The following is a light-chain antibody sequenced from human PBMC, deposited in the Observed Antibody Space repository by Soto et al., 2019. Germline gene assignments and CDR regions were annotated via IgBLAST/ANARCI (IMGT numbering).Light chain of an antibody. CDR1: QYVGTR. V-gene: IGKV3-11*01. CDR2: YTS. J-gene: IGKJ1*01. Sequence: EIVLTQSPATLSSSPGETATLSCRASQYVGTRLAWYQHKPGQAPRLLIYYTSNRATGIPASFSGSGSGPDFTLTINSLAPEDFALYYCHQRQSWPRTFGQRTKVDIK. CDR3: HQRQSWPRT.